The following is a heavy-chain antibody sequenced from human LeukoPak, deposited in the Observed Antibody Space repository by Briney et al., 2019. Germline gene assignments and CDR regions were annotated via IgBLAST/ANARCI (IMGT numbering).Heavy chain of an antibody. V-gene: IGHV1-24*01. Sequence: ASVKVSCKVSGYTLTELSTHWVRQAPGQGLEWMGGLDPEDGETVYAQKFQGRVTMTEDTSTDTAYMELSSLRSEDTAVYYCTTANRLTRDSSGYYPDSWGQGTLVTVSS. D-gene: IGHD3-22*01. J-gene: IGHJ4*02. CDR3: TTANRLTRDSSGYYPDS. CDR2: LDPEDGET. CDR1: GYTLTELS.